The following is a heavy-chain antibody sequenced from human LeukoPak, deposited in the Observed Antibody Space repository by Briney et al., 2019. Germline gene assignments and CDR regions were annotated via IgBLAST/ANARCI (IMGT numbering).Heavy chain of an antibody. CDR3: AGRIAVAGRLFDF. V-gene: IGHV3-53*01. CDR1: GFTVSSNY. D-gene: IGHD6-19*01. J-gene: IGHJ4*02. Sequence: GGSLRLSSAASGFTVSSNYMSWVRQAPGKGLEWVSVIYSGGSTYYADSVKGRFTISRDNSKNTLYLQMNSLRAEDTAVYYCAGRIAVAGRLFDFWGQGTLVTVSS. CDR2: IYSGGST.